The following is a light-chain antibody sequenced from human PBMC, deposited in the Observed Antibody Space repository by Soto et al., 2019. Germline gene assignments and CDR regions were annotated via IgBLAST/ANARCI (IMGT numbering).Light chain of an antibody. Sequence: EIGLTQSPGTLSLSPGERATLSCRASQSVSSSYLACYQQKPGQAPRLLIYGPSSRATGIPDRFSGSGSGTDFTLTISRLEPEDFAVYYCQQYGSSHPYTFGPGTKLEIK. V-gene: IGKV3-20*01. CDR3: QQYGSSHPYT. CDR2: GPS. J-gene: IGKJ2*01. CDR1: QSVSSSY.